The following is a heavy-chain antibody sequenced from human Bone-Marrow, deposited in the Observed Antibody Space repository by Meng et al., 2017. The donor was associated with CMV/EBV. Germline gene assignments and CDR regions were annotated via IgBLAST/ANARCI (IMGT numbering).Heavy chain of an antibody. V-gene: IGHV3-30*02. Sequence: GGSLRLSCAASGLTFSSYGMHWVRQAPGKGLEWVAFIRYDGSNKYYADSVKGRFTIARDNSKNTLYLQMSSLRAEDTAVYYCAKDPGSGNDYYYGMDVWGQGTTVTVSS. CDR1: GLTFSSYG. D-gene: IGHD3-10*01. CDR2: IRYDGSNK. J-gene: IGHJ6*02. CDR3: AKDPGSGNDYYYGMDV.